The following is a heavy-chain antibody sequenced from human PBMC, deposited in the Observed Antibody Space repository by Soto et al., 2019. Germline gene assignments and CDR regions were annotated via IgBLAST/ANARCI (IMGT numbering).Heavy chain of an antibody. J-gene: IGHJ6*03. D-gene: IGHD1-26*01. CDR2: IIPILGIA. V-gene: IGHV1-69*02. Sequence: SVKVSCKASGGTFSSYTISWVRQAPGQGLEWMGRIIPILGIANYAQKFQGRVTITADKSMSTAYMELSSLRSEDTAVYYCARAKKGSPRERYYYYMDVWGKGTTVTVSS. CDR1: GGTFSSYT. CDR3: ARAKKGSPRERYYYYMDV.